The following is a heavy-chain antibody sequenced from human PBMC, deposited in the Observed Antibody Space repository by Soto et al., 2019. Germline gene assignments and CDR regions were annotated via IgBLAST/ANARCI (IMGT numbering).Heavy chain of an antibody. CDR2: FSGSGGNI. CDR3: AKDPPWTVGPLAMDV. V-gene: IGHV3-23*01. CDR1: GFTFSTHA. J-gene: IGHJ6*02. Sequence: GGSLRLSCVASGFTFSTHAMSWVRQAPGKGLEWVSTFSGSGGNIYYAESVKGRLTISRDDSKNTLYLQMNSLRVEDTAVYYCAKDPPWTVGPLAMDVWGQGTTVTAP. D-gene: IGHD2-2*01.